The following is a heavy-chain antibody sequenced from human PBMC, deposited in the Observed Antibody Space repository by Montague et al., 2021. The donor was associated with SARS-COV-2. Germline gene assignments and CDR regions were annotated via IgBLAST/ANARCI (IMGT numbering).Heavy chain of an antibody. CDR2: IDWDDDK. V-gene: IGHV2-70*11. CDR1: GFSLSTSGMC. D-gene: IGHD3-22*01. Sequence: PALVKPTQTLTLTCTFSGFSLSTSGMCVSWIRQPPGKALEWPARIDWDDDKYYSTSLKTRLTISKDTSKNQLVLTMTNMDPVDTATYYCAREYYYDSSGYYEYAYDIWDQGTMVTVSS. J-gene: IGHJ3*02. CDR3: AREYYYDSSGYYEYAYDI.